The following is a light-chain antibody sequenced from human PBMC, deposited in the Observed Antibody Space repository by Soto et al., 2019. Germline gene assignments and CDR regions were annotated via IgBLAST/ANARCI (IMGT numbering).Light chain of an antibody. CDR2: SKX. CDR3: AAWDDSLSGGV. J-gene: IGLJ1*01. Sequence: QSVLTEPPAAYGTPRQTVTISCCGSRFNIGFNYVYWYQQLPGMAPKLLIHSKXERPSGVPDRFSGSKSGTSASLAISGLRSEDEADYYCAAWDDSLSGGVFGTGTKVTVL. V-gene: IGLV1-47*02. CDR1: RFNIGFNY.